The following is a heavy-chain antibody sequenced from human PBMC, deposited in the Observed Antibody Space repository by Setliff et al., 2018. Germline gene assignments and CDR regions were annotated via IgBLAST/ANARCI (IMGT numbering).Heavy chain of an antibody. CDR3: RLAHCSNGCEEALDY. Sequence: PSETLSLTCAVYGGSFSNYYWSWIRQPPGKGLEWLGEVSHSGSTNYNPSLKSRVTMSVXXXKNXXXXXXXXXXXXDXXVHYFRLAHCSNGCEEALDYWSQGTLVTVSS. D-gene: IGHD2-2*01. CDR1: GGSFSNYY. V-gene: IGHV4-34*01. J-gene: IGHJ4*02. CDR2: VSHSGST.